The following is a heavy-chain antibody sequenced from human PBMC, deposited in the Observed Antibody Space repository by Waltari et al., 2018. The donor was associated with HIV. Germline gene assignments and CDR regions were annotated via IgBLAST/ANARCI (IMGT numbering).Heavy chain of an antibody. CDR2: VNYDGRP. J-gene: IGHJ6*02. V-gene: IGHV4-34*01. D-gene: IGHD1-1*01. Sequence: QVHLEQWGAGLVKPSETLSVTCAVYNASFDTYYWTWVRQAPGKGLAWIGEVNYDGRPFYNPSLQSRASAFLDASKRQFSLRLTSATAADTAVYFCVRGPNWQLGGLDVWGRGTTVIVSS. CDR1: NASFDTYY. CDR3: VRGPNWQLGGLDV.